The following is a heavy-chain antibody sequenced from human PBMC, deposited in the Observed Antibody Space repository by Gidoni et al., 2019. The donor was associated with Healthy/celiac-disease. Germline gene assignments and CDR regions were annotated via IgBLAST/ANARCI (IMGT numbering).Heavy chain of an antibody. Sequence: QVQLQESGPGLVKPSQTLSLTCTVSGGSISSGGYYWSWIRQHPGKGLEWIGYIYYSGSTYYNPSLKSRVTISVDTSKNQFSLKLSSVTAADTAVYYCARAIDFWSGYYTPQYYYYGMDVWGQGTTVTVSS. V-gene: IGHV4-31*03. CDR3: ARAIDFWSGYYTPQYYYYGMDV. CDR1: GGSISSGGYY. CDR2: IYYSGST. J-gene: IGHJ6*02. D-gene: IGHD3-3*01.